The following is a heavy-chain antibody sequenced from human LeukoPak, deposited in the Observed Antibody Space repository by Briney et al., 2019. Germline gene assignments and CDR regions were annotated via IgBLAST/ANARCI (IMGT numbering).Heavy chain of an antibody. CDR1: GFTFSSYW. D-gene: IGHD2-15*01. V-gene: IGHV3-7*01. Sequence: SGGSLRLSCAASGFTFSSYWMSWVRQAPGKGLEWVANIKQDGSEKYYVDSVKGRFTISRDNAKNSLYLQMNSLRAEDTAVYYCARDWDCSGGSCYLDYYYGMDVWGQGTTVTVPS. J-gene: IGHJ6*02. CDR3: ARDWDCSGGSCYLDYYYGMDV. CDR2: IKQDGSEK.